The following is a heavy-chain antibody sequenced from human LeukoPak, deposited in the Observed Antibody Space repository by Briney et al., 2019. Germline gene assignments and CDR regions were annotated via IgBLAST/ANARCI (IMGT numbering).Heavy chain of an antibody. CDR3: ARDAYDILTGYGIDY. J-gene: IGHJ4*02. CDR2: ISAYNGNT. CDR1: GYTFTSYG. Sequence: ASVKVSCKASGYTFTSYGISWVRQAPGQGLEWMGWISAYNGNTNYAQKLQGRVTMTTDTSTSTAYMELRSLRSDDTDVYYCARDAYDILTGYGIDYWGQGTLVTVSS. V-gene: IGHV1-18*01. D-gene: IGHD3-9*01.